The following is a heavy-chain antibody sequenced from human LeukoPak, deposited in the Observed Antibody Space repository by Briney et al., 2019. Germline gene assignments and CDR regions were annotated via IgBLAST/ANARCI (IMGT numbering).Heavy chain of an antibody. V-gene: IGHV3-23*01. CDR2: LSGSGFPT. Sequence: GGSLRLSCAASGFTFSNSAMSWVRQAPGKGLEGVSTLSGSGFPTYYADSVKGRFTISRDNSKNTLYLQMNSLRAEDTAVYYCAKVIYSSGWSYFDYWGHGTLVTVSS. J-gene: IGHJ4*01. D-gene: IGHD6-19*01. CDR1: GFTFSNSA. CDR3: AKVIYSSGWSYFDY.